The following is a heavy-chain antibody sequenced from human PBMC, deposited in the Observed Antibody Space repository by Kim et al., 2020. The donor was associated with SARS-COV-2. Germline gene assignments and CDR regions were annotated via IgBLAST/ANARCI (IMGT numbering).Heavy chain of an antibody. D-gene: IGHD3-9*01. J-gene: IGHJ6*04. Sequence: GGSLRLSCAASGFTFSSYGMHWVRQAPGKGLEWVAVIWYDGSNKYYADSVKGRFTISRDNSKTTLYRQMNSLRAEDTAVYYCASDILLTSPPSVWGKGTTVTVSS. V-gene: IGHV3-33*01. CDR3: ASDILLTSPPSV. CDR2: IWYDGSNK. CDR1: GFTFSSYG.